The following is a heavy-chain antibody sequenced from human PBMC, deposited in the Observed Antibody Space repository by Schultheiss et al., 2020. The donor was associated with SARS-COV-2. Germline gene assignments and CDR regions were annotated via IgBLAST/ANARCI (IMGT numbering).Heavy chain of an antibody. Sequence: SETLSLTCAVSGYGISSGYYWGWIRQPPGKGLEWIGSIYYSGSTYYNPSLKSRVTISVDTSKNQFSLKLSSVTAADTAVYYCARDSYGYDYWGQGTLVTVSS. CDR3: ARDSYGYDY. D-gene: IGHD5-18*01. CDR2: IYYSGST. V-gene: IGHV4-38-2*02. J-gene: IGHJ4*02. CDR1: GYGISSGYY.